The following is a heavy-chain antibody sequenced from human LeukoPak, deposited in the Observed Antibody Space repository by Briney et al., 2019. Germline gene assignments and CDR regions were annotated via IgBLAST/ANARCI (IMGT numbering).Heavy chain of an antibody. CDR3: ARVLSSGYFHY. Sequence: ASVKVSCKASGYTFTSYYMHWVRQAPGQGLEWMGWINTNTGNPTYAQGFTGRFVFSLDTSVSTAYLQISSLKAEDTAVYYCARVLSSGYFHYWGQGTLVTVSS. D-gene: IGHD3-22*01. V-gene: IGHV7-4-1*02. J-gene: IGHJ4*02. CDR2: INTNTGNP. CDR1: GYTFTSYY.